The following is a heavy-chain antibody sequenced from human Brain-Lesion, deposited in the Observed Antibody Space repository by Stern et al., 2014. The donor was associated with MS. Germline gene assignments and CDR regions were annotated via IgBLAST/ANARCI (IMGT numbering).Heavy chain of an antibody. Sequence: MQLLESGAEVKKPGASVKVSCKASGYTFTGYYMHWVRQAPGQGLEWMGWINPKSGGTNYAQKFQGWVTMTRDTSINTAYMELSRLRSDDTAVYYCATYYYDSTGYNDFWGQGTLVTVSS. J-gene: IGHJ4*02. CDR2: INPKSGGT. CDR3: ATYYYDSTGYNDF. CDR1: GYTFTGYY. V-gene: IGHV1-2*04. D-gene: IGHD3-22*01.